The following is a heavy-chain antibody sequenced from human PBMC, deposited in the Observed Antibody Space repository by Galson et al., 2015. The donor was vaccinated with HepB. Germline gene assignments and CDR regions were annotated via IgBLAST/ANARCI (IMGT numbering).Heavy chain of an antibody. CDR3: AKDTTVTTSPFDI. CDR2: ISGSGGST. D-gene: IGHD4-17*01. J-gene: IGHJ3*02. Sequence: SLRLSCAASGFTFSSYAMSWVRQAPGKGLEWVSAISGSGGSTYYADSVKGRFTISRDNSKNTLYLQMNSLRAEDTAVYYCAKDTTVTTSPFDIWGQGTMVTVSS. V-gene: IGHV3-23*01. CDR1: GFTFSSYA.